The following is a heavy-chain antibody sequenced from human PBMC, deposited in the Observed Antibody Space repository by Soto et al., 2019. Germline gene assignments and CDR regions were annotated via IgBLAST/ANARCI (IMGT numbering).Heavy chain of an antibody. CDR3: ARHVVTYYGMDV. CDR1: GCSFTNYW. Sequence: GESLKISCNAVGCSFTNYWISWVRQMPGKGLEWLGRIEPGESYTKYSPSFQGHVSISADKSISTAYLQWSSLKASDTATYYCARHVVTYYGMDVWGQGTTVTVSS. D-gene: IGHD3-16*02. CDR2: IEPGESYT. J-gene: IGHJ6*02. V-gene: IGHV5-10-1*01.